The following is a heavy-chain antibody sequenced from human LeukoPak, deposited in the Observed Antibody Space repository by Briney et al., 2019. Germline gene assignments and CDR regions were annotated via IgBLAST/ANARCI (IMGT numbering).Heavy chain of an antibody. Sequence: ASVKVSCKASGYTFTNYDINWVRQATGQGLEWMGYKNPNSGNTGYAQKFQGRVTMTRNTSISTAYMELSSLRSEDTAVYYCARCPPSGSYACVHWGQGTLVTVSS. D-gene: IGHD1-26*01. J-gene: IGHJ4*02. CDR1: GYTFTNYD. CDR3: ARCPPSGSYACVH. V-gene: IGHV1-8*01. CDR2: KNPNSGNT.